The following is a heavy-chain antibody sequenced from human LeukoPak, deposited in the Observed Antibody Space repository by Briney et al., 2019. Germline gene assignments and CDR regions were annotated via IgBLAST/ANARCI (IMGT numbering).Heavy chain of an antibody. CDR3: ARGHHYYDSSAYYY. J-gene: IGHJ4*02. Sequence: GGSLRLSCAAPGFTFSTYAMTWVRQAPGRGLEWVSTIRGSGGSTYYADSVKGRFTISRDTAKNTLYLQMNSLRAEDTAVYYCARGHHYYDSSAYYYWGQGTLVTVSS. CDR1: GFTFSTYA. V-gene: IGHV3-23*01. CDR2: IRGSGGST. D-gene: IGHD3-22*01.